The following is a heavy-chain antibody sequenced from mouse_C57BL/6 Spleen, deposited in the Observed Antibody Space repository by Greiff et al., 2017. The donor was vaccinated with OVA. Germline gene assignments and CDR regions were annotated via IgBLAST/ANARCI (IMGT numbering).Heavy chain of an antibody. CDR3: ARSDYYGSSSNYYAMDY. D-gene: IGHD1-1*01. Sequence: QVQLQQSGAELVKPGASVKMSCKASGYTFTSYWITWVKQRPGQGLEWIGDIYPGSGSTNYNEKFKSKATLTVDTSSSTAYMQLSSLTSEDSAVYYCARSDYYGSSSNYYAMDYWGQGTSVTVSS. J-gene: IGHJ4*01. CDR1: GYTFTSYW. CDR2: IYPGSGST. V-gene: IGHV1-55*01.